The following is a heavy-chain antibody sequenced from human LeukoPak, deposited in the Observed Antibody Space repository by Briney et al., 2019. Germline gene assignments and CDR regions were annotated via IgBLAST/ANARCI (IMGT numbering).Heavy chain of an antibody. Sequence: GGSLRLSCAASGFTFSSYGMHWVRQAPGKGLEWVAVISYDGSNKYYADSVKGRFTISRDNSKNTLYLQMNSLRAEDTAVYYCAKESVDNVGSSWSPFDYWGQGTLVTVSS. J-gene: IGHJ4*02. CDR2: ISYDGSNK. CDR3: AKESVDNVGSSWSPFDY. CDR1: GFTFSSYG. D-gene: IGHD6-13*01. V-gene: IGHV3-30*18.